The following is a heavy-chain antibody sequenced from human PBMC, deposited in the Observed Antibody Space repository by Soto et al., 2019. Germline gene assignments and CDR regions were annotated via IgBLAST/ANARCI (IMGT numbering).Heavy chain of an antibody. D-gene: IGHD3-3*01. V-gene: IGHV3-23*01. Sequence: EVQLLESGGGLVQPGGSLRLSCAASGFTFSSYAMSWVRQAPGKGLEWVSAISGSGGSTYYADSVKGRFTISRDNSKNTLYLQMNSLRAEDTAVYYCAKDPPLEFFLEWLSTGDYFDYWGQGTLVTVSS. CDR3: AKDPPLEFFLEWLSTGDYFDY. CDR1: GFTFSSYA. J-gene: IGHJ4*02. CDR2: ISGSGGST.